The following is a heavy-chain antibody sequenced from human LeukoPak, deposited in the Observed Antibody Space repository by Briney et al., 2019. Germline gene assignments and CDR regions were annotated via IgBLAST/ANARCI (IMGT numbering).Heavy chain of an antibody. V-gene: IGHV3-23*01. Sequence: GGSLRLSCAASGFTFSSYAMAWVRQAPGKGLEWVSAIGGSGAVTAYADSVKGRFSISRDNSRNTLYLQMNGLRAEDTAVYYCAIRGSYRSFDYWGQGILVTVSS. CDR1: GFTFSSYA. J-gene: IGHJ4*02. D-gene: IGHD1-26*01. CDR3: AIRGSYRSFDY. CDR2: IGGSGAVT.